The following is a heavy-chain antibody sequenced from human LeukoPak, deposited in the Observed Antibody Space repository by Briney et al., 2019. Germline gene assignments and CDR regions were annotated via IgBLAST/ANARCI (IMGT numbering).Heavy chain of an antibody. V-gene: IGHV3-23*01. CDR2: ISGSGGST. D-gene: IGHD4-17*01. J-gene: IGHJ4*02. CDR1: GFMFSDYA. CDR3: AKAHGDYASSYYFDY. Sequence: PGGSLTLTCVASGFMFSDYAMSWVRQAPGKGLEWVSTISGSGGSTYSADSVKGRFTIFRDNFKNTLYLQMNSPTAEDTAVYDCAKAHGDYASSYYFDYWGQGTLVTVSS.